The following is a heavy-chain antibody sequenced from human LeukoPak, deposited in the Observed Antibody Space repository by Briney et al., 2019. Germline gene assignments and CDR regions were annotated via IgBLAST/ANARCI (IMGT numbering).Heavy chain of an antibody. CDR3: AREGATTAFDY. CDR1: GYSFSTSG. V-gene: IGHV3-53*01. CDR2: IYSGGRT. J-gene: IGHJ4*02. Sequence: GGSLRLPCEGFGYSFSTSGMNWVRQAPGKGLEWVSIIYSGGRTYYADSAKGRFTISRDIFKNTVYLQMNSLRAEDTAVYYCAREGATTAFDYWGQGTLVTVSS. D-gene: IGHD1-26*01.